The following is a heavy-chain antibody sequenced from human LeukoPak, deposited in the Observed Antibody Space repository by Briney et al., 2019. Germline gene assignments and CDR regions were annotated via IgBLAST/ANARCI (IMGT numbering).Heavy chain of an antibody. J-gene: IGHJ3*02. CDR3: RGPAARSHTYAFDI. CDR2: ISGSGGST. Sequence: PGGSLRLSCAASGFTVSSNYMSWVRQAPGKGLEWVSAISGSGGSTYYADSVKGRFTISRDNSKNTLYLQMNSLRAEDTAVYYCRGPAARSHTYAFDIWGQGTMVTVSS. CDR1: GFTVSSNY. D-gene: IGHD2-2*01. V-gene: IGHV3-23*01.